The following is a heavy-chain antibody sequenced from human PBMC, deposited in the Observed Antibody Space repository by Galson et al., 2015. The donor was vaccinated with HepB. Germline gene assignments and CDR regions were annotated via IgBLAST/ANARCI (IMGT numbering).Heavy chain of an antibody. D-gene: IGHD3-3*01. CDR1: GYTFTSYG. V-gene: IGHV1-18*01. Sequence: SVKVSCKASGYTFTSYGISWVRQAPGQGLEWMGWISAYNGNTNYAQKLQGRVTMTTDTSTSTAYMELRSLRSDDTAVYYCARAKGPLRFLEWFDWGQGTLVTVSS. CDR2: ISAYNGNT. CDR3: ARAKGPLRFLEWFD. J-gene: IGHJ4*02.